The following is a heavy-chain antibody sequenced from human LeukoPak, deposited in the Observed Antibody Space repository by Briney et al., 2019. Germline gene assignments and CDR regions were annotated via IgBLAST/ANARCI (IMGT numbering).Heavy chain of an antibody. CDR1: GFTFSSYA. CDR3: TTDVRFFGDFDF. D-gene: IGHD2-15*01. CDR2: IRSNTDGGTA. Sequence: PGGSLRLSCAASGFTFSSYAMSWVRQAPGKGLEWVGRIRSNTDGGTADYATPVKGRFTISRDDSRNTLYLQMNSLKTEDTAVYYCTTDVRFFGDFDFWGQGTLVTVSS. J-gene: IGHJ4*02. V-gene: IGHV3-15*01.